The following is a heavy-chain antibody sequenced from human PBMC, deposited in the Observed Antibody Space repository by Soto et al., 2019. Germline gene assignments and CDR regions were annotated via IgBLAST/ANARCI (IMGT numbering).Heavy chain of an antibody. Sequence: EVQLLESGGGMAQPGGSLRLSCAPSGFIFSSYAMNWVRQAPGKGLEWVSAITGSGGTRDYADSVQGRFTISRDNSKNSLFLQMNSLRADDTAIYACAKGPLGAVAGTERDFDFWGQGTLVTVSS. J-gene: IGHJ4*02. CDR1: GFIFSSYA. D-gene: IGHD6-19*01. CDR2: ITGSGGTR. V-gene: IGHV3-23*01. CDR3: AKGPLGAVAGTERDFDF.